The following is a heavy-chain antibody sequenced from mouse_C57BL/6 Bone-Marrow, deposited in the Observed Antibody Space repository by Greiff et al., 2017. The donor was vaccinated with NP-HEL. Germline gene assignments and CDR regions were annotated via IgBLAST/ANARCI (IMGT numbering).Heavy chain of an antibody. CDR3: ARQGLRRFAY. Sequence: EVQLVESGGDLVKPGGSLKLSCAASGFTFSSYGMSWVRQTPDKRLEWVATISSGGSYTYYPDSVKGRFTISRDNAKNTLYLQMSSLKSEDTAMYYCARQGLRRFAYWGQGTLVTVSA. J-gene: IGHJ3*01. CDR1: GFTFSSYG. D-gene: IGHD1-1*01. CDR2: ISSGGSYT. V-gene: IGHV5-6*01.